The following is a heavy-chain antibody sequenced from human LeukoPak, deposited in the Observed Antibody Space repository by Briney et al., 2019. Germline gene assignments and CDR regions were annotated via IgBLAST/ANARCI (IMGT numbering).Heavy chain of an antibody. J-gene: IGHJ4*02. D-gene: IGHD7-27*01. CDR3: ARDLAWGAFDY. V-gene: IGHV3-21*04. CDR1: GFIFSNYN. Sequence: GGSLRLSCAASGFIFSNYNINWVRQAPGKGLEWVSSISSSGNYIYYADSVKGRFTISRDDSKNMLSLQMNSLRVEDTAVYYCARDLAWGAFDYWGQGALVTVSS. CDR2: ISSSGNYI.